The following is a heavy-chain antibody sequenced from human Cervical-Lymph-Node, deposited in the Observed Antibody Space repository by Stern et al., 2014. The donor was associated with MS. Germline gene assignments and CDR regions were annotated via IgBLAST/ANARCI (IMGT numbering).Heavy chain of an antibody. V-gene: IGHV3-30*04. CDR3: ARDRGMATVDY. D-gene: IGHD5-24*01. CDR1: GFTFSSYA. Sequence: VQLVQSGGGVVQPGRSLRLSCEASGFTFSSYAMHWVRQAPGKGLEWVAVISYDGSNKYYADSVKGRFTISRDNSKNTLYLQMNSLRAEDTAVYYCARDRGMATVDYWGQGTLVTVSS. J-gene: IGHJ4*02. CDR2: ISYDGSNK.